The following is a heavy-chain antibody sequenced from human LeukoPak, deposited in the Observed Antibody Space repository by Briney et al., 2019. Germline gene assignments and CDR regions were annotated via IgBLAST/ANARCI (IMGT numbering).Heavy chain of an antibody. J-gene: IGHJ3*02. CDR1: GLSLNNYA. CDR2: SSSSDDGK. Sequence: GGSLRLSCTASGLSLNNYAMSWVRQVPGKGLEWVSASSSSDDGKWYAESVRGRFTISRDTSKNTVYLQMNSLRAEDTAVYYCAKPSYGDPLDAFDIWGQGTMVTVSS. D-gene: IGHD4-17*01. V-gene: IGHV3-23*01. CDR3: AKPSYGDPLDAFDI.